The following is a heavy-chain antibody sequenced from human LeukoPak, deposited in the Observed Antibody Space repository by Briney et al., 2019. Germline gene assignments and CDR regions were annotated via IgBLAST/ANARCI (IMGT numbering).Heavy chain of an antibody. CDR3: ARDSGAFDI. Sequence: PSETLSLTCTVSGGSISSYYWSWIRQPPGQGLEWSGYIYYSGSTNYNPSLKSGVTISVDTSKNQFSLKLSSVTAADTAVYYCARDSGAFDIWGQGTMVTVSS. CDR1: GGSISSYY. V-gene: IGHV4-59*01. CDR2: IYYSGST. J-gene: IGHJ3*02. D-gene: IGHD3-10*01.